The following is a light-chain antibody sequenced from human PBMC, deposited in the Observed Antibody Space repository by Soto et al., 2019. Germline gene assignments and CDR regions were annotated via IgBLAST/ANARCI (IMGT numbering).Light chain of an antibody. CDR1: QSISNY. J-gene: IGKJ5*01. CDR2: AAS. V-gene: IGKV1-39*01. Sequence: PMSLSPSSLSASVGDRVTITCRASQSISNYLNWYQQKPGKAPKLLIYAASSLQSGVPSRFSGSGSGTEFTLTISSLQPEDFATYHCQQYFSWPITFGQGTRLEIK. CDR3: QQYFSWPIT.